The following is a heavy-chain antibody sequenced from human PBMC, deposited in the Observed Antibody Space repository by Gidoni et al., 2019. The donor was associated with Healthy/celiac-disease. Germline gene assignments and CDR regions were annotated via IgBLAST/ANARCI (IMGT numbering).Heavy chain of an antibody. V-gene: IGHV4-59*08. Sequence: QVQLQESGPGLVKPSETLSLTCTASGGSISSYYWSWLRRPPGKGLAWIGSICSCWCPAYNLSLSSRVTISVDTSRNQFSLTLSSVTAAVTAVYCCARAWYGALENWFDPWGQGALVTVSS. CDR3: ARAWYGALENWFDP. CDR1: GGSISSYY. CDR2: ICSCWCP. D-gene: IGHD3-10*01. J-gene: IGHJ5*02.